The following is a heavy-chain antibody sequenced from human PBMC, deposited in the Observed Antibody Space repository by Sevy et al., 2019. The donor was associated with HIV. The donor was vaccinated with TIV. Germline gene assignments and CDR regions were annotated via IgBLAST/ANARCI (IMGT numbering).Heavy chain of an antibody. CDR2: ISAYNGNT. Sequence: ASVKVSCKASGYTFTSYGISWVRQAPGQGLEWMGWISAYNGNTNYAQKLQGRVTMTTDTSTSTAYMELRSLRSDDTAGYYCARDLCSSTSCYLDYYYYYGMDVWGQGTTVTVSS. CDR1: GYTFTSYG. D-gene: IGHD2-2*01. V-gene: IGHV1-18*01. CDR3: ARDLCSSTSCYLDYYYYYGMDV. J-gene: IGHJ6*02.